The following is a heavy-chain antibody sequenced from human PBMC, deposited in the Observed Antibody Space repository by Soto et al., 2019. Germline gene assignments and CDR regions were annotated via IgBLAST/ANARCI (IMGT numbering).Heavy chain of an antibody. Sequence: QVQLVQSGAEVKKPGASVKVSCKASGYTFTSYGISWVRQAPGQGLEWMGWISAYSGNTNYAQKLQGRVTRTTDTPTSTAYMELRSVRSDDTDVYYCAMEPAIAAADWGQGTLVTVSS. CDR3: AMEPAIAAAD. CDR2: ISAYSGNT. CDR1: GYTFTSYG. J-gene: IGHJ4*02. D-gene: IGHD6-13*01. V-gene: IGHV1-18*01.